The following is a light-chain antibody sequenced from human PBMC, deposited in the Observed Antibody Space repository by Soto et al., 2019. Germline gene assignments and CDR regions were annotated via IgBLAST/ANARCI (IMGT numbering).Light chain of an antibody. Sequence: QSALTQPASVSGSPGQAITITCTGTSSDVGGYNYVSWYQQHPGKAPKLMIYDVSNRPSGVSNRFSGSKSGNTASLTISGLQAEDEADYYCSSYTSSSTYVFRPGTKLTVL. CDR1: SSDVGGYNY. J-gene: IGLJ1*01. V-gene: IGLV2-14*01. CDR3: SSYTSSSTYV. CDR2: DVS.